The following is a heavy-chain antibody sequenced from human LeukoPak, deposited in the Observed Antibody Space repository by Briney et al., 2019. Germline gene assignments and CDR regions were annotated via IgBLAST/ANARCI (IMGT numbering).Heavy chain of an antibody. Sequence: PGGSLRLSCAASGFTFNNYGMHWVRQAPGKGLEWLAFIRYDGSNTYYADSVKGRFTVSRDDSKNTLYLQMNSLRGDETAVYYCAKDGTSYYYIYYWGQGTLVTVSS. CDR1: GFTFNNYG. CDR3: AKDGTSYYYIYY. V-gene: IGHV3-30*02. J-gene: IGHJ4*02. CDR2: IRYDGSNT. D-gene: IGHD2/OR15-2a*01.